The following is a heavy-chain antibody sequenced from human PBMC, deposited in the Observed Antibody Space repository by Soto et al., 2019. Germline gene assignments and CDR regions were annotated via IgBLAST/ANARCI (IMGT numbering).Heavy chain of an antibody. CDR2: ISYDGITK. V-gene: IGHV3-30*18. Sequence: QVQLVESGGGVVQPGRSLRLSCAASGFTFSSYGMHWVRQAPGKGLEWVAVISYDGITKYYADSVKGRFTISRDNSKNTLYLKMNSLRAEDTAVYYCAKDKRVYCSGGSCYYGMDVWGQGTTVTVSS. CDR3: AKDKRVYCSGGSCYYGMDV. D-gene: IGHD2-15*01. CDR1: GFTFSSYG. J-gene: IGHJ6*02.